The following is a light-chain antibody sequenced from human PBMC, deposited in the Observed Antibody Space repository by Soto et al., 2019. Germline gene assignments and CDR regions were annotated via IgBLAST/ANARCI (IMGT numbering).Light chain of an antibody. J-gene: IGKJ1*01. CDR1: RSISRY. V-gene: IGKV1-39*01. CDR2: DTS. CDR3: QQSDSTPWT. Sequence: DIQMTQSPASLSASVGDRVTMTCRASRSISRYLSWYQQKPGKAPNLLIFDTSTLQSGVPSLFSGSGSGTDFSLTISSLQPEDFATYYCQQSDSTPWTFGQGTKVEV.